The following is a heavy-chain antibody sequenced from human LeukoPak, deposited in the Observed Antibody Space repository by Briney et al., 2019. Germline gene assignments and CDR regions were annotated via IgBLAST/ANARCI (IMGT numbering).Heavy chain of an antibody. Sequence: SETLSLTCTASGGSISSYYWSWIRQPPGKGLEWIGYIYYSGSSTYNPSLKSRVTISVDMSKNQFSLKLSSVTAADTAMYYCARYSIGSGSYSDAFDIWGQGTMVTVSS. J-gene: IGHJ3*02. CDR3: ARYSIGSGSYSDAFDI. CDR1: GGSISSYY. V-gene: IGHV4-59*08. D-gene: IGHD1-26*01. CDR2: IYYSGSS.